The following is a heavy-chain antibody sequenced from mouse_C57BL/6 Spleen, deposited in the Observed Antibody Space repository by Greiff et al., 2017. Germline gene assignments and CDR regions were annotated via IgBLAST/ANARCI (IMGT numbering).Heavy chain of an antibody. CDR2: ISDGGSYT. Sequence: EVKLMESGGGLVKPGGSLKLSCAASGFTFSSYAMSWVRQTPEKRLEWVATISDGGSYTYYPDNVKGRFTISRDNAKNNLYLQMSHLKSEDTAMYYCARDDSNYYFDYWGQGTTLTVSS. D-gene: IGHD2-5*01. CDR3: ARDDSNYYFDY. CDR1: GFTFSSYA. J-gene: IGHJ2*01. V-gene: IGHV5-4*01.